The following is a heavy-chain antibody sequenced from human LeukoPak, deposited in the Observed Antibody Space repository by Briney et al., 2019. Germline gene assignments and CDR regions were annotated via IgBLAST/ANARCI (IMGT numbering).Heavy chain of an antibody. D-gene: IGHD2-2*01. CDR3: ASGACSSTSCSPRI. CDR1: GGTCSSYT. V-gene: IGHV1-69*02. J-gene: IGHJ3*02. CDR2: IIPILGIA. Sequence: ASVKASCKASGGTCSSYTISWVRQAPGQGLEWMGRIIPILGIANYARKFQGRVTITADKSTSTAYMELSSLRSEDTAVYYCASGACSSTSCSPRIWGQGTMVTVSS.